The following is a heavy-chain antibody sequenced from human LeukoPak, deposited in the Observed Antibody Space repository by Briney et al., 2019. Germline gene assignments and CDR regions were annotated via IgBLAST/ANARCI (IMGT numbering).Heavy chain of an antibody. CDR1: GFTFDDYA. V-gene: IGHV3-9*01. D-gene: IGHD2-15*01. CDR2: ISWNSGSI. Sequence: PGGSLRLSCAASGFTFDDYAMHWVRQAPGKGLEWVSGISWNSGSIGYADSVKGRFTISRDNAKNSLYLQMNSLRAEDTALYYCAKDIGGSSRYYYYGMDVWGQGTTVTVSS. J-gene: IGHJ6*02. CDR3: AKDIGGSSRYYYYGMDV.